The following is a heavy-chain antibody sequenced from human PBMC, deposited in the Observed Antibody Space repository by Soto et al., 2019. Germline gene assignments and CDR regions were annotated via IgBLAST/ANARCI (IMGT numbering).Heavy chain of an antibody. CDR1: GFTFTNYD. V-gene: IGHV3-30*03. D-gene: IGHD4-4*01. J-gene: IGHJ6*02. Sequence: GGSLRLSCAASGFTFTNYDMHWVRQAPGKGLEWMALILHDGSAEYYADSAKGRFTISRDNPKNTLYLQMNSLRAEDTAVYYCARSRDGYSFYFYYGMDGWGQGTTVTVSS. CDR3: ARSRDGYSFYFYYGMDG. CDR2: ILHDGSAE.